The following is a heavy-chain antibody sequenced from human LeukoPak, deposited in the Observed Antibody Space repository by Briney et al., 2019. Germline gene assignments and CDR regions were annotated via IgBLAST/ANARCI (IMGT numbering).Heavy chain of an antibody. CDR3: AKVLHNNYGDAFDI. Sequence: GGSLRLSCAASGFTFSHYAMSWVRQAPGKGLEWFSSMSGSGGSTYYADSVKGRFTISRDNRKNTVYRQKNSLRADDTAVYYCAKVLHNNYGDAFDIWGQGTMVTASS. V-gene: IGHV3-23*01. CDR1: GFTFSHYA. J-gene: IGHJ3*02. D-gene: IGHD5-18*01. CDR2: MSGSGGST.